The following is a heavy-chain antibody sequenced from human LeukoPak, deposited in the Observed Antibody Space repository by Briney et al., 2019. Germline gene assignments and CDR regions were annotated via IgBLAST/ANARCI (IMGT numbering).Heavy chain of an antibody. CDR2: ISKDGGT. D-gene: IGHD3-22*01. V-gene: IGHV3-23*01. J-gene: IGHJ4*02. CDR3: AKTGSLSYYDSSGYYYPPFDY. Sequence: GGSLRLSCAATGFTFRDYAMSWVRQAPGKGLEWVSGISKDGGTFYTDSVKGRFTISRDNSKNTLYLQMNSLRAEDTAVYYCAKTGSLSYYDSSGYYYPPFDYWGQGTLVTVSS. CDR1: GFTFRDYA.